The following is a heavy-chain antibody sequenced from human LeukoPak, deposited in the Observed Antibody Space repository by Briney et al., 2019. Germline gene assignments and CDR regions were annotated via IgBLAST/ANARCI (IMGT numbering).Heavy chain of an antibody. J-gene: IGHJ4*02. CDR2: ISWNSCSI. Sequence: GGSLRLSCAASGFTFDDYAIHWVRQAPGKGLEWVSGISWNSCSIGYADSVKCRFTISIDNAKNSLYLQMNSLRAEDTALYYCAKAGSWYGSYYFDYWGQGTLATVSS. D-gene: IGHD6-13*01. V-gene: IGHV3-9*01. CDR1: GFTFDDYA. CDR3: AKAGSWYGSYYFDY.